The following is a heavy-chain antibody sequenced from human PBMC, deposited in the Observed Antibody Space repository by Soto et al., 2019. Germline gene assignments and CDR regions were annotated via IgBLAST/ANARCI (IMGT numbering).Heavy chain of an antibody. CDR3: ARDHKVVVAATLLSY. V-gene: IGHV3-33*01. CDR2: IWYDGSNK. J-gene: IGHJ4*02. CDR1: GFTFSSYG. Sequence: GGSLRLSCAASGFTFSSYGMHWVRQAPGKGLEWVAVIWYDGSNKYYADSVKGRFTISRDNSKNTLYLQMNSLRAEDTAVYYCARDHKVVVAATLLSYWGQGTLVTVSS. D-gene: IGHD2-15*01.